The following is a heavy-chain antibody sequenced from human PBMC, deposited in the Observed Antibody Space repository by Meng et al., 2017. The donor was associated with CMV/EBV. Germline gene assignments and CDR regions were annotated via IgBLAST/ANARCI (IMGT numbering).Heavy chain of an antibody. V-gene: IGHV1-18*01. D-gene: IGHD1-26*01. CDR2: ISDYNGNT. J-gene: IGHJ4*02. Sequence: LMLSGTHGQTGGVSGYVHWTAPSDSVTTIGRRWLKQAPGKGLDWRGWISDYNGNTNYAQRLQGRDTMTTDTSTSTAYMELRSLRSDDTAVYYCARVGVGATWYFDYWGQGTLVTVSS. CDR1: SDSVTTIG. CDR3: ARVGVGATWYFDY.